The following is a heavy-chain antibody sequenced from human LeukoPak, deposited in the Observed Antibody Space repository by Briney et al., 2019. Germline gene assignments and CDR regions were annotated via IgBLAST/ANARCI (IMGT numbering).Heavy chain of an antibody. D-gene: IGHD6-6*01. CDR2: ISYDGSNK. CDR3: ARGGLEYSSSLHAFDI. Sequence: GGSLRLSCVASGFTFGKYWMSWVRQAPGKGLEWVAVISYDGSNKYYADSVKGRFTISRDNSKNTLYLQMNSLRAEDTAVYYCARGGLEYSSSLHAFDIWGQGTMVTVSS. V-gene: IGHV3-30-3*01. CDR1: GFTFGKYW. J-gene: IGHJ3*02.